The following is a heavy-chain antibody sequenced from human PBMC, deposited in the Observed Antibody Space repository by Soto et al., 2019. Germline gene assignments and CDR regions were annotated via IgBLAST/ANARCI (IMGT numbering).Heavy chain of an antibody. CDR2: IWCEGSNK. Sequence: SCAASGLTFNSYGIHWVRKATGKGLEWVAGIWCEGSNKYYADSVKGRFTISRDNAKNTLYLQMNSLRAEDAAVYYCTRGGAVAGVAIWGQGTIVTVSS. CDR3: TRGGAVAGVAI. CDR1: GLTFNSYG. V-gene: IGHV3-33*01. J-gene: IGHJ3*02. D-gene: IGHD6-19*01.